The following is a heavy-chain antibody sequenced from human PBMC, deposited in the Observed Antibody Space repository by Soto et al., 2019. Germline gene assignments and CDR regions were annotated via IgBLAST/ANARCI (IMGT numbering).Heavy chain of an antibody. CDR3: AYSGYDLLYYFDY. V-gene: IGHV4-39*01. CDR2: IYYSGST. CDR1: GGSISSSSYY. Sequence: SETLSLTCTVSGGSISSSSYYWGWIRQPPGKGLEWIGSIYYSGSTYYNPSLKNRVTISVDTSKNQFSLKLSSVTASDTAVYYCAYSGYDLLYYFDYWGQGTLVTVSS. J-gene: IGHJ4*02. D-gene: IGHD5-12*01.